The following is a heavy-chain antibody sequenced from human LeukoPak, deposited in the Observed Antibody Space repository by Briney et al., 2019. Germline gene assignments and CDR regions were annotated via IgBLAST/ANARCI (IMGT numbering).Heavy chain of an antibody. D-gene: IGHD1-1*01. CDR3: ARLFGGVTTFDF. CDR1: GFTFNTYS. CDR2: ISSSDTYI. V-gene: IGHV3-21*01. J-gene: IGHJ4*02. Sequence: GGSLRLSCAASGFTFNTYSMNWVRRAPGKGLEWVSSISSSDTYIHYADSVKGRFTISRDNARNSLYLEMNSLRAEDTAVYYCARLFGGVTTFDFWGQGALVTVSS.